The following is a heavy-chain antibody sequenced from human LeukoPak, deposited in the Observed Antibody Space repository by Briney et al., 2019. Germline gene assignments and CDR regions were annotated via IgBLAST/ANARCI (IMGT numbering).Heavy chain of an antibody. V-gene: IGHV5-51*01. CDR2: IYPGDSDT. J-gene: IGHJ4*02. CDR3: ARRVGSSSWFFDY. CDR1: GYGFTGYG. D-gene: IGHD6-13*01. Sequence: GGFLRIPGRGSGYGFTGYGIAWVGQLPGKALNWLGIIYPGDSDTRYSPSFQGQVTISADKSISTAYLQWSSLKASDTAMYYCARRVGSSSWFFDYWGQGTLVTVSS.